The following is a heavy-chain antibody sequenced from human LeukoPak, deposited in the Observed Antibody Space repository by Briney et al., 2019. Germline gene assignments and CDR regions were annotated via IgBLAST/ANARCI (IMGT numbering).Heavy chain of an antibody. Sequence: PSETLSLTCTVSGGSINSYYWSWIRQPPGKGLEWIGYIYYSGSTNYNPSLKSRVTISVDTSMNQFSLKLSSVTAADTAVYYWARFGSLREPIHDFWGQGTLVTVSP. D-gene: IGHD3-16*01. V-gene: IGHV4-59*01. CDR1: GGSINSYY. J-gene: IGHJ4*02. CDR3: ARFGSLREPIHDF. CDR2: IYYSGST.